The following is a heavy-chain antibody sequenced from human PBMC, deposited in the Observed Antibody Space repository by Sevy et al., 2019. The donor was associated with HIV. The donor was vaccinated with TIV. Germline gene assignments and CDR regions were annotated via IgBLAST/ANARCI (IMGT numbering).Heavy chain of an antibody. Sequence: EGSLRLSCAGSGFTFSSYWMTWVRQAPGTGLEWVANIKQDGSMKYYVNSVKGRFTISRNNAKNSVYLQMNSLRAEDTAIYYWARSIAAIGPDYWGQGTLVTVSS. CDR3: ARSIAAIGPDY. CDR2: IKQDGSMK. CDR1: GFTFSSYW. D-gene: IGHD6-13*01. V-gene: IGHV3-7*01. J-gene: IGHJ4*02.